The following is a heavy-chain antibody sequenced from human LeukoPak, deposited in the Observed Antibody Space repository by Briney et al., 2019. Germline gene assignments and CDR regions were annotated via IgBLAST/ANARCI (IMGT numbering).Heavy chain of an antibody. J-gene: IGHJ4*02. CDR3: ALSKDGYNPFDY. D-gene: IGHD5-24*01. Sequence: SETLSLTCTVSGGSISSYYWSWIRQPPGKGLEWIGYIYYSGSTNYNPSLKSRVTISVDTSKNQFSLKLSSVTAADTAVYYCALSKDGYNPFDYWGQGTLVTVSS. CDR2: IYYSGST. CDR1: GGSISSYY. V-gene: IGHV4-59*08.